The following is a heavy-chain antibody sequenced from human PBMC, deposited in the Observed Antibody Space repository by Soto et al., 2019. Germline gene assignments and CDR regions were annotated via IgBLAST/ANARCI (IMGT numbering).Heavy chain of an antibody. V-gene: IGHV3-72*01. Sequence: AWGSLRLSCAASGFTFIDHYIDFFRQAPWKWLEWVGRTRNKANSYTTEYAASVKGRFTISRDDSKNSLYLQMNSLKTEDMAVYYCASHSGNPYYYYGMDVWGQGTTVTVSS. CDR1: GFTFIDHY. D-gene: IGHD2-15*01. CDR3: ASHSGNPYYYYGMDV. J-gene: IGHJ6*02. CDR2: TRNKANSYTT.